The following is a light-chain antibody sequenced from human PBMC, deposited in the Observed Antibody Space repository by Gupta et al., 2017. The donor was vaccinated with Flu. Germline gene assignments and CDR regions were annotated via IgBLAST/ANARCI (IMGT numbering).Light chain of an antibody. V-gene: IGKV1-12*01. Sequence: PSSVSASVGDRVTITCRASQAISSWVAWYQQKPGKAPKLLIYAASSLQSGVPSRFSGSGYGTDFTLTISSLQPEDFATYYCQQSNSFPFTFGGGTRVEIK. J-gene: IGKJ4*01. CDR1: QAISSW. CDR3: QQSNSFPFT. CDR2: AAS.